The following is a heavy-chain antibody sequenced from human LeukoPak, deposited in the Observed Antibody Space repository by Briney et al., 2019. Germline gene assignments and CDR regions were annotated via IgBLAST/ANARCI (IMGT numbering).Heavy chain of an antibody. J-gene: IGHJ6*03. CDR2: IYHSGST. Sequence: TSETLSLTCAASGYTIRSDYYWAWIRQPPGKALEWIGNIYHSGSTYYNPSLNSRVTISVDTSKNQFSLRLSSVTAADTAVFYCARVMGYYYYMDVWGTGTTVTVSS. CDR1: GYTIRSDYY. D-gene: IGHD3-16*01. CDR3: ARVMGYYYYMDV. V-gene: IGHV4-38-2*01.